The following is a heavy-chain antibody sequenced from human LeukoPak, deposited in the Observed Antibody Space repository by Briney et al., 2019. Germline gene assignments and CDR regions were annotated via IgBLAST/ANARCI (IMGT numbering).Heavy chain of an antibody. D-gene: IGHD3-10*01. J-gene: IGHJ4*02. CDR2: LGWDGGSI. CDR1: GVAFGHFA. CDR3: AKSAGVSDY. V-gene: IGHV3-43*01. Sequence: GGSLRLSCAASGVAFGHFAMHWVRQVPGSGLEWVAGLGWDGGSIGYADSVRGRFTISRDNSKNSLYLQMNSLRTEDTALYYCAKSAGVSDYWGQGTLVTVSS.